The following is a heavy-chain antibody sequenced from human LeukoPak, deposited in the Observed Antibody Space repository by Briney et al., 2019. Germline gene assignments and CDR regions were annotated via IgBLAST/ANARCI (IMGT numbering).Heavy chain of an antibody. D-gene: IGHD3-22*01. CDR2: IYTGGNT. CDR1: GFTVGSTY. CDR3: VREADKRGY. V-gene: IGHV3-53*01. Sequence: GGSLRLSCAASGFTVGSTYMNWVRQAPGKGPEWVSVIYTGGNTYYADSVKGRFTISRDNSKNTLYLQMHSLRAEDTAVYYCVREADKRGYWGQGTLVTVSS. J-gene: IGHJ4*02.